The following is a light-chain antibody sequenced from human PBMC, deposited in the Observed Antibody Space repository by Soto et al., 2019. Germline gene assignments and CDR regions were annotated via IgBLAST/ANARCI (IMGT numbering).Light chain of an antibody. J-gene: IGKJ5*01. V-gene: IGKV1-6*01. CDR3: QQARSLSIN. CDR1: QGIRND. Sequence: AIQRTQSPSSLSASVGDRFTITCRASQGIRNDLGLYQQKPGKAPKLLIYAASSLQSGVPSRFSGSGSGTDFALTVRSLQPEDFATYCCQQARSLSINFAPGTRLEI. CDR2: AAS.